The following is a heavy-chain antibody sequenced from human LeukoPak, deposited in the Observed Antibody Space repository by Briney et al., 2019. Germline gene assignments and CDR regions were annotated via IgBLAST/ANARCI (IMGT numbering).Heavy chain of an antibody. V-gene: IGHV1-24*01. CDR3: ATLSVVVVPAALPHWYFDL. CDR2: FDPEDGET. J-gene: IGHJ2*01. CDR1: GYTLTELS. Sequence: ASVKVSCKVSGYTLTELSMHWVRQAPGKGLEWMGSFDPEDGETIYAQKFQGRVTMTEDTSTDTAYMELSSLRSEDTAVYYCATLSVVVVPAALPHWYFDLWGRGTLVTVSS. D-gene: IGHD2-2*01.